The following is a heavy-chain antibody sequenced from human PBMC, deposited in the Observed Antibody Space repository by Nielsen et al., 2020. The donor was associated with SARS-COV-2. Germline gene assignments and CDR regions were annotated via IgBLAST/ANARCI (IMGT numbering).Heavy chain of an antibody. V-gene: IGHV6-1*01. D-gene: IGHD4-17*01. CDR2: TYYRSKWYN. Sequence: SETLSLTCAISGDSVSSSSAAWNWIRQSPSRGLEWLGRTYYRSKWYNDYAVSVKSRITINPDTSKNQFSLHLNSVTPEDTAVYYCARARGAYGDYYYYYDTDVWGKGTTVTVSS. CDR3: ARARGAYGDYYYYYDTDV. J-gene: IGHJ6*03. CDR1: GDSVSSSSAA.